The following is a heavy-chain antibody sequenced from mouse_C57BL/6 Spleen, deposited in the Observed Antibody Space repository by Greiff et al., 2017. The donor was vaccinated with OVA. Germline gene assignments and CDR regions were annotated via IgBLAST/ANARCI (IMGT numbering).Heavy chain of an antibody. CDR1: GFSLTSYG. CDR2: IWSGGST. D-gene: IGHD2-4*01. Sequence: VKLMESGPGLVQPSQSLSITCTVSGFSLTSYGVHWVRQPPGKGLEWLGVIWSGGSTDYNAAFISRLSISKDNSKSQVFFKMNSLQADDTAIYYCAKMNPNYYDYDGGYAMDYWGQGTSVTVSS. CDR3: AKMNPNYYDYDGGYAMDY. J-gene: IGHJ4*01. V-gene: IGHV2-4*01.